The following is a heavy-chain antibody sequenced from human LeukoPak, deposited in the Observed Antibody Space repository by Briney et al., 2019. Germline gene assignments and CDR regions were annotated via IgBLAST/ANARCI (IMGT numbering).Heavy chain of an antibody. V-gene: IGHV4-34*01. CDR3: ARGRYYDSSGYLGWYYYYGMDV. D-gene: IGHD3-22*01. CDR1: GGSFSGYY. Sequence: SETLSLTCAVYGGSFSGYYWRWIRQPPGKGLEWNGEINHSGSTNYNPSLKSRVTISVDTSKNQFSLKLSSVTAADTAVYYCARGRYYDSSGYLGWYYYYGMDVWGQGTTVTVSS. CDR2: INHSGST. J-gene: IGHJ6*02.